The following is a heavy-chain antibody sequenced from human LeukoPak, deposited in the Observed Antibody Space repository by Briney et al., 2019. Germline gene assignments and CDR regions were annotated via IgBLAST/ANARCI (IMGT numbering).Heavy chain of an antibody. Sequence: SVKVSCKASGGTFSSYAISWVRQAPGQGLEWMGGIIPIFGTANYAQKFQGRVTITTDESTSTAYTELSSLRSEDTAVYYCARAPYYYDSSGYSDYWGQGTLVTVSS. CDR2: IIPIFGTA. J-gene: IGHJ4*02. V-gene: IGHV1-69*05. D-gene: IGHD3-22*01. CDR3: ARAPYYYDSSGYSDY. CDR1: GGTFSSYA.